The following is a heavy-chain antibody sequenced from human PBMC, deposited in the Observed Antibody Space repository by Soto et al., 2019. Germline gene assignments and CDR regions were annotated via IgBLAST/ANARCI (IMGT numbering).Heavy chain of an antibody. D-gene: IGHD2-21*02. CDR2: FDAEDGET. CDR3: ATVPDAYCGGDCPPFDY. V-gene: IGHV1-24*01. J-gene: IGHJ4*02. CDR1: GYTLTELS. Sequence: AGVKVSCKVSGYTLTELSMHWVRQAPGKGREWIGGFDAEDGETIYAQKFQGRVTMTEDTSTDTAYMELSSLRSEDTAVYYCATVPDAYCGGDCPPFDYWGQGTLVTVSS.